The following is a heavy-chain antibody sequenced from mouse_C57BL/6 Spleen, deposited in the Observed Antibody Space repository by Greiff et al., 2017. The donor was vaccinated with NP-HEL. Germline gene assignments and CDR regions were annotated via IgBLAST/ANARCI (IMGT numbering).Heavy chain of an antibody. CDR2: IDPSDSYT. J-gene: IGHJ2*01. CDR3: ARSDYFDY. Sequence: QVQLQQPGAELVIPGASVKLSCKASGYTFTSYWMHWVKQRPGQGLEWIGEIDPSDSYTNYNQKFKGKSTLTVDKSSSTAYMQLGSLTSEDSAVYYCARSDYFDYWGQGTTLTVSS. CDR1: GYTFTSYW. V-gene: IGHV1-69*01.